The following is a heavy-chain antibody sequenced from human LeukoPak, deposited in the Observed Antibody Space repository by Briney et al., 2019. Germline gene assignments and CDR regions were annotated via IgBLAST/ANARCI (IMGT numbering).Heavy chain of an antibody. D-gene: IGHD6-6*01. J-gene: IGHJ6*03. CDR2: ISTSGST. V-gene: IGHV4-4*07. CDR3: ARVSSAARPPFTFYYMDD. Sequence: SETLSLTCTVSGGSIRNYYWSWIRQPAGKGLEWIGRISTSGSTNYNPSLKSRVTMSVDTSKNQFSLRLSSVTAADTAVYYCARVSSAARPPFTFYYMDDWGKGTTVTVSS. CDR1: GGSIRNYY.